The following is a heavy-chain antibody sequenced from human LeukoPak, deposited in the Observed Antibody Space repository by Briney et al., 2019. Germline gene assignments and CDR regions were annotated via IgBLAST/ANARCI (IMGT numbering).Heavy chain of an antibody. D-gene: IGHD3-9*01. CDR1: GFTFSSYA. V-gene: IGHV3-23*01. CDR2: ISGSGGST. CDR3: AKVNERYFDWLTLREYYFDY. J-gene: IGHJ4*02. Sequence: GGSLRLSCAASGFTFSSYAMSWVRQAPGKGLEWVSAISGSGGSTYYADSVKGRFTISRDNSKNTLYLQMNSLRAEDTAVYYCAKVNERYFDWLTLREYYFDYWGQGTLVTVSS.